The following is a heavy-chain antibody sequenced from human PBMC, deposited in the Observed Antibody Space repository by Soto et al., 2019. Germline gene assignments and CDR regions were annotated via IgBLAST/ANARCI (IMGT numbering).Heavy chain of an antibody. D-gene: IGHD3-16*01. CDR1: GFTFSTYG. CDR2: ISYDGSNK. V-gene: IGHV3-30*03. CDR3: AIRLDGAGWGNAVDV. J-gene: IGHJ6*02. Sequence: QVQLVESGGGVVQPGRSLRLSCAASGFTFSTYGMHWVRQAPGKGLEWVALISYDGSNKYYADSVKGRFTISRDNLIKTLSMHIHRVRDEDSDVYSCAIRLDGAGWGNAVDVWGQGTTVTISS.